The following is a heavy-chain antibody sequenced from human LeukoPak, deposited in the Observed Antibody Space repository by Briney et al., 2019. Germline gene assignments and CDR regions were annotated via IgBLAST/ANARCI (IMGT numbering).Heavy chain of an antibody. V-gene: IGHV3-7*01. Sequence: GGSLRLSCVVSGFDFSGFSMSWVRQAPGKGLEWVAIMDEYGSDIFYVESVKGRFIISRANASNSLYLQMNNLRAEDTAVYYCARPRGCGSARCNNFDYWGQGTLVTVSS. D-gene: IGHD2-2*01. CDR2: MDEYGSDI. CDR3: ARPRGCGSARCNNFDY. CDR1: GFDFSGFS. J-gene: IGHJ4*02.